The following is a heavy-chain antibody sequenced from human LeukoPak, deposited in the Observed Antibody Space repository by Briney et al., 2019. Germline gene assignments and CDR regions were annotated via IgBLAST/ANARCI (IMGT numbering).Heavy chain of an antibody. V-gene: IGHV3-48*03. CDR3: ARDLKRWLAW. D-gene: IGHD5-24*01. CDR1: GFTFSSYE. J-gene: IGHJ4*02. Sequence: GWSLRLSCAASGFTFSSYEMNWVRQAPGKGLEWVSYISSSGSTIYYADSVKGRFTISRDNAKNSLYLQMNSLRAEDTAVYYCARDLKRWLAWWGQGTLVTVSS. CDR2: ISSSGSTI.